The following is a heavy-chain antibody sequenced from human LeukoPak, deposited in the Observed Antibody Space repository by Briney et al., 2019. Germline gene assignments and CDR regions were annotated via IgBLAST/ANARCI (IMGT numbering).Heavy chain of an antibody. J-gene: IGHJ4*02. D-gene: IGHD1-26*01. Sequence: SETLSLTCSVSGGSFSGYYWNWIRQPPGKGLEWIGEICHSGSTNYNPSLKSRVSISVDTSKNQSTLKLSSVTAADTAVYYCAIWEGESYYDFYYWGQGTLVTVSS. V-gene: IGHV4-34*01. CDR3: AIWEGESYYDFYY. CDR1: GGSFSGYY. CDR2: ICHSGST.